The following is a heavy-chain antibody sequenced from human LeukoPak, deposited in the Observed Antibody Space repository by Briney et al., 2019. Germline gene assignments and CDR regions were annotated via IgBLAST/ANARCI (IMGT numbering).Heavy chain of an antibody. CDR2: IYYSGST. Sequence: SETLSLTCTVSGGSISSSSYYWGWIRQPPGKGLEWIGSIYYSGSTYYNPSLKSRVTISVDTSKNQFSLKLSSVTAADTAVYYCARVNYDFWSGPYYFDYWGQGALGTASS. CDR1: GGSISSSSYY. D-gene: IGHD3-3*01. V-gene: IGHV4-39*07. J-gene: IGHJ4*02. CDR3: ARVNYDFWSGPYYFDY.